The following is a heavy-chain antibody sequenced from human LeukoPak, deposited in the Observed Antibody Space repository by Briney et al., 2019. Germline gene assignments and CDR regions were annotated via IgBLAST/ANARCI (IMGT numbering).Heavy chain of an antibody. CDR1: GFTFSNYW. CDR3: ARGNSNGFDI. V-gene: IGHV3-7*01. CDR2: INQDGSEM. D-gene: IGHD1-7*01. Sequence: PGGSLRLSCAASGFTFSNYWMSWVRQAPGKGLEWLANINQDGSEMYYVDSVKGRFTISRDNGKNSLYLQINSLRADDTAVYYCARGNSNGFDIWGQGTMVTVSS. J-gene: IGHJ3*02.